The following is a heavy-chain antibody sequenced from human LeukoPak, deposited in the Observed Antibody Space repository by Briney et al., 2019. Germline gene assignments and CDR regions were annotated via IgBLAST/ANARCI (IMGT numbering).Heavy chain of an antibody. CDR1: GGSISSSSHY. CDR3: ARSSSAIFDY. CDR2: IYYSGDA. D-gene: IGHD6-6*01. Sequence: PSETLSLTCTVSGGSISSSSHYWGWIRQPPGKGLEWIGSIYYSGDAYYNPSLKSRVTISVDTSKNQFSLKLSSVTAADTAVYYCARSSSAIFDYWGQGTLVTVSS. V-gene: IGHV4-39*07. J-gene: IGHJ4*02.